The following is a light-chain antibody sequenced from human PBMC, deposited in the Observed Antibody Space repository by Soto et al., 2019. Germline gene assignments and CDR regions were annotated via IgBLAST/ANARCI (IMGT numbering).Light chain of an antibody. CDR3: QQYGSSQPLT. CDR1: QSVSSSY. Sequence: EIVLTQSPGTLSLSPGERATLSCRASQSVSSSYLAWYQQKPGQAPRLLIYGASSRATGIPDRFSGSGSGTDFTLTISRLEPEDFAVYYCQQYGSSQPLTFGGGTKVDIK. V-gene: IGKV3-20*01. J-gene: IGKJ4*01. CDR2: GAS.